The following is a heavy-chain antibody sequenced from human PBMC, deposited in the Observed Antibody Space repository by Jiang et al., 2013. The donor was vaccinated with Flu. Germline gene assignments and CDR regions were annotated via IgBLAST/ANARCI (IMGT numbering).Heavy chain of an antibody. V-gene: IGHV4-59*04. J-gene: IGHJ5*02. D-gene: IGHD3-10*01. Sequence: CTVSGGSIISHYWSWIRQPPGKGLEWIGSVYQTGSTFYNPSLRRRVTMSVDTSTNQFSLRLTSVTAADTAVYYCARAGIVTVLRGGTAWFDPWGQGTLVTVSS. CDR2: VYQTGST. CDR1: GGSIISHY. CDR3: ARAGIVTVLRGGTAWFDP.